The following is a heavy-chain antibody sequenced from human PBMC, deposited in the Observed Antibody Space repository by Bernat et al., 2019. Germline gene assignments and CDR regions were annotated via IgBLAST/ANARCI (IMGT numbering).Heavy chain of an antibody. D-gene: IGHD3-16*02. V-gene: IGHV4-31*03. CDR3: AGVPSHYDYVWGSYRPSNWFDP. Sequence: QVQLQESGPGLVKPSQTLSLTCTVSGGSISSGGYYWSWIRQHPGKGLEWIGYIYYSGSTYYNPSLKSRVTISVDTSKNQFSLKLSSVTAADTAVYYCAGVPSHYDYVWGSYRPSNWFDPWGQGTLVTVSS. CDR1: GGSISSGGYY. J-gene: IGHJ5*02. CDR2: IYYSGST.